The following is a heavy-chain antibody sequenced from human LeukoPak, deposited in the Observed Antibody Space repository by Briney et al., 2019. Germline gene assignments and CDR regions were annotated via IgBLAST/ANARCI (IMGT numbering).Heavy chain of an antibody. CDR3: ARDPGCCSGGSCYYYYMDV. D-gene: IGHD2-15*01. Sequence: ASVKVSCKASGYTFTSYYMDWVRQAPGQGLEWMGIINPSGGSTSYAQKFQGRVTMTRDTSTSTVYMELSSLRSEDTAVYYCARDPGCCSGGSCYYYYMDVWGKGTTVTVSS. J-gene: IGHJ6*03. V-gene: IGHV1-46*01. CDR2: INPSGGST. CDR1: GYTFTSYY.